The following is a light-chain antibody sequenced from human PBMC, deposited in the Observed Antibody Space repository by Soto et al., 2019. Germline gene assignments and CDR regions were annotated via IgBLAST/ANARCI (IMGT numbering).Light chain of an antibody. CDR3: QQYNRLWT. CDR1: QSISNS. J-gene: IGKJ1*01. V-gene: IGKV1-5*03. CDR2: EAS. Sequence: DIQMTQSPSTLSASVGDRVTITCRATQSISNSLAWYQQKPGKAPKLLIYEASSLESGVPSRFRGSGSGTEFTLTITSLQPDDFATYYCQQYNRLWTFGQGTKVEIK.